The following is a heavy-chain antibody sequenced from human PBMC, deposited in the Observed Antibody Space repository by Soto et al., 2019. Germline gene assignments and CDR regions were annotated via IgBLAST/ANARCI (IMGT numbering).Heavy chain of an antibody. Sequence: GGSLRLSCSASGFTFSSYAMHWVRQAPGKGLEYVSAISSNGGSTYYADSVKGRFTISRDNSKNTLYLQMSSLRAEDTAVYYCVKERWAALAAAGLFFDYWGQGTLVTVSS. V-gene: IGHV3-64D*06. D-gene: IGHD6-13*01. CDR2: ISSNGGST. CDR3: VKERWAALAAAGLFFDY. CDR1: GFTFSSYA. J-gene: IGHJ4*02.